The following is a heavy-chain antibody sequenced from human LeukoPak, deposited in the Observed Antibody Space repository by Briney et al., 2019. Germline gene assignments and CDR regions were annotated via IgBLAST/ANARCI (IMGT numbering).Heavy chain of an antibody. CDR2: IIPIFGTA. Sequence: GSSVKVSCKASGGTFSSYAISWVRQAPGQGLEWMGRIIPIFGTANYAQKFQGRVTITTDESTSTAYMELSSLRSEDTAVYYCARDQMGGYYGSGTVVTFDIWGQGTMVTVSS. D-gene: IGHD3-10*01. CDR3: ARDQMGGYYGSGTVVTFDI. V-gene: IGHV1-69*05. CDR1: GGTFSSYA. J-gene: IGHJ3*02.